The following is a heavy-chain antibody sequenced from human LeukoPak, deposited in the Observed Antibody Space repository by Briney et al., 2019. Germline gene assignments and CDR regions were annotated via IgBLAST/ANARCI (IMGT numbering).Heavy chain of an antibody. D-gene: IGHD6-6*01. Sequence: GSLRLSCAASGFTFSNYAMSWVRQAPGKGLEWVSAITDSGGSTYHPDSVKGRFTISRDNSENMLYLQMNSLRVEDTAVYYCAKGSSSSRPYYFDFWGQGTLVTVSS. CDR1: GFTFSNYA. V-gene: IGHV3-23*01. CDR2: ITDSGGST. CDR3: AKGSSSSRPYYFDF. J-gene: IGHJ4*02.